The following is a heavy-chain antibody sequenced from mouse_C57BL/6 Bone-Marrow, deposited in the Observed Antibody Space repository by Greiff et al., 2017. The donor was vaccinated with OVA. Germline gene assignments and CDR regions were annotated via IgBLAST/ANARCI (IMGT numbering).Heavy chain of an antibody. V-gene: IGHV5-17*01. D-gene: IGHD1-1*01. CDR3: ARREYYSWYFDV. J-gene: IGHJ1*03. CDR1: GFTFSDYG. CDR2: LSSGSSTI. Sequence: EVKLMESGGGLVKPGGSLKLSCAASGFTFSDYGMHWVRQAPEKGLEWVAYLSSGSSTIYYADKVKGRFTISRENAKNNLFLQMTSLRSEDTAMYYCARREYYSWYFDVWGTGTTVTVSS.